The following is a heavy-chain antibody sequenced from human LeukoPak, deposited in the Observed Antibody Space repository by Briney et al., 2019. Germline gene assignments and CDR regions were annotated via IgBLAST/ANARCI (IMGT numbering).Heavy chain of an antibody. Sequence: GASVKVSCKASGYTFAGYYLHWVRQAPGQGLKWMGWINPNNGGTNYAQKFQGRVTMTRDTSISTAYMELSRRSSDDTAVYYCARDQGYSSSCHGYWGQGTLVTVSS. J-gene: IGHJ4*02. CDR2: INPNNGGT. V-gene: IGHV1-2*02. CDR1: GYTFAGYY. D-gene: IGHD6-13*01. CDR3: ARDQGYSSSCHGY.